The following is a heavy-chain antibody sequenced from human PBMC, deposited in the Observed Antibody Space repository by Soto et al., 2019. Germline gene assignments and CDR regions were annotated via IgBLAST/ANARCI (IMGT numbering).Heavy chain of an antibody. Sequence: EVQLVESGGGLVQPGGSLRLSCAASGFTFSSYSMNWVRQATGKGLEWVSYISSSSSTIYYADSVKGRFTISRDNAKNSLYLQMNSLRDEDTAVYYCARTTLWFGELFVADYWGQGTLVTVTS. D-gene: IGHD3-10*01. CDR1: GFTFSSYS. CDR2: ISSSSSTI. J-gene: IGHJ4*02. V-gene: IGHV3-48*02. CDR3: ARTTLWFGELFVADY.